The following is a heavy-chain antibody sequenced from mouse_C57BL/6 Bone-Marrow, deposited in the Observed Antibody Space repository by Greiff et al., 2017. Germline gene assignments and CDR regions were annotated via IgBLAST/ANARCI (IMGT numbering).Heavy chain of an antibody. CDR3: AGEGRYYGSSWYCDV. J-gene: IGHJ1*03. CDR2: IHPNSGST. CDR1: GYTFTSYW. V-gene: IGHV1-64*01. Sequence: VQLQQPGAELVKPGASVKLSCKASGYTFTSYWMHWVKQRPGQGLEWIGMIHPNSGSTNYNEKFKSKATLTVDKSSSTAYMQLSSLTSEDSAVYYGAGEGRYYGSSWYCDVGGTGTAVTVTS. D-gene: IGHD1-1*01.